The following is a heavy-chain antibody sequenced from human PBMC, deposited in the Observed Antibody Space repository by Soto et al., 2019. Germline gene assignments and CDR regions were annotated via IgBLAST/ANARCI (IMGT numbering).Heavy chain of an antibody. CDR1: GFTFASCG. J-gene: IGHJ4*02. V-gene: IGHV3-23*01. Sequence: GGSLRLSCLASGFTFASCGMTWVRQAPGKGLEWVAGISQTGANTYDADSVRGRFIISRDNSRNTVSLQMNSLRGEDSALYYCATEGAKTTCNFDFWGQGTKVTVSS. CDR3: ATEGAKTTCNFDF. D-gene: IGHD1-26*01. CDR2: ISQTGANT.